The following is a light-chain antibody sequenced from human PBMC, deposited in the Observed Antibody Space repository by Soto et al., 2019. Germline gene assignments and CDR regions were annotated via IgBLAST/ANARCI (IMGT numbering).Light chain of an antibody. CDR2: DAS. Sequence: EIVLTQSPATLSLSPGERATLSCRASHSISNNLAWYQQKRGQPPRLLIYDASNRATGIPARFSGRGSGTDFTITISSLEPEDVAVYYCQQSSNWPPLTFGGGTKVEIK. CDR3: QQSSNWPPLT. V-gene: IGKV3-11*01. J-gene: IGKJ4*01. CDR1: HSISNN.